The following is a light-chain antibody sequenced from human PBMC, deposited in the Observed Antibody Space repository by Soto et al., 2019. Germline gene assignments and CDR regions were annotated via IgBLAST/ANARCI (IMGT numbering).Light chain of an antibody. J-gene: IGLJ2*01. Sequence: QSALTQPPSVSGSPGQSVTISCTGTSSDVGSYNRVSWDQQPPGTAPKLMIYEVSNRPSGVPDRFSGSKSGNTASLTISGLQAEDEADYYCSSYTSSSTSVVFGGGTKLTVL. CDR2: EVS. V-gene: IGLV2-18*02. CDR3: SSYTSSSTSVV. CDR1: SSDVGSYNR.